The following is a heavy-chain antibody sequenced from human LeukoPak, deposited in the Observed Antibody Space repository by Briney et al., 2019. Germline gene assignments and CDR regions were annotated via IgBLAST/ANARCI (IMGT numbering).Heavy chain of an antibody. CDR1: GFTFSSYE. D-gene: IGHD4-17*01. J-gene: IGHJ4*02. CDR2: ISSSGSTI. Sequence: GGSLRLSCAASGFTFSSYEMNWVRQAPGKGLEWVSYISSSGSTIYYADSVKGRFTISRDNAKNSLYLQMNSLRAEDTALYYCAKDGWGLHGDYPPPWFDYWGQGTLVTVSS. CDR3: AKDGWGLHGDYPPPWFDY. V-gene: IGHV3-48*03.